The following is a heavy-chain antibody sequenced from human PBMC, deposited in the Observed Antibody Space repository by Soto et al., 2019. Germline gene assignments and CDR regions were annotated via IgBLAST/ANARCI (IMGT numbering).Heavy chain of an antibody. D-gene: IGHD6-13*01. CDR1: GFSLSTSGMC. CDR2: IDWDDDK. Sequence: SGPTLVNPTQTLTLTCTFSGFSLSTSGMCVSWIRQPPGKALEWLARIDWDDDKYYSTSLKTRLTISKDTSKNQVVLTMTNMDSVDTATYYCARIRSSSWARDPNHAFDIWGQGTMVTVSS. J-gene: IGHJ3*02. CDR3: ARIRSSSWARDPNHAFDI. V-gene: IGHV2-70*11.